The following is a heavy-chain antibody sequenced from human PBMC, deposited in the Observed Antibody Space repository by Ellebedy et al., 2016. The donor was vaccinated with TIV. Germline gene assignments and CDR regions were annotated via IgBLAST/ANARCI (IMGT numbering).Heavy chain of an antibody. CDR3: ARDGAGAYYYYYGMDV. D-gene: IGHD1-26*01. J-gene: IGHJ6*02. V-gene: IGHV1-46*04. Sequence: AASVKVSCKASGYTFTSYYMHWVRQAPGQGLEWMGIINPSGGSTSYAQKLQGRVTMTRDTSTSTVYMELSRLRSDDTAVYYCARDGAGAYYYYYGMDVWGQGTTVTVSS. CDR2: INPSGGST. CDR1: GYTFTSYY.